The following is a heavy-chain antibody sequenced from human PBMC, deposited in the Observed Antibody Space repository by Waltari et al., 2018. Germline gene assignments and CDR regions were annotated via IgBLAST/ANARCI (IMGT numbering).Heavy chain of an antibody. CDR1: GYTFTTYG. CDR3: ARDFESRGYDI. D-gene: IGHD3-22*01. CDR2: INTDSGNP. V-gene: IGHV7-4-1*02. J-gene: IGHJ3*02. Sequence: QVQLVQSGSELKKPGASLKVSCKASGYTFTTYGINWVRQAPGQGLEWLGWINTDSGNPTYAQGFTGRLVFSLDTSVNTAFLQISSLKADDSAIYYCARDFESRGYDIWGQGTMVTVSS.